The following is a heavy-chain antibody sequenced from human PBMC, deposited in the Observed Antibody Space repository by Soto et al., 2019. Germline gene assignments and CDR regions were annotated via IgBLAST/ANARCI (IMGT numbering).Heavy chain of an antibody. CDR2: ISGYNGNT. CDR1: GYIFSRYG. Sequence: QVQLVQSGPEVRKPGASVKVSCKASGYIFSRYGISWVRQASGQGLEWMGWISGYNGNTKFGERVQGRVNVTTDTSTSTAYMELRSLRSDDTAVYYCAREAAAERNYYGLDVWGQGTTVIVSS. CDR3: AREAAAERNYYGLDV. J-gene: IGHJ6*02. V-gene: IGHV1-18*01. D-gene: IGHD6-13*01.